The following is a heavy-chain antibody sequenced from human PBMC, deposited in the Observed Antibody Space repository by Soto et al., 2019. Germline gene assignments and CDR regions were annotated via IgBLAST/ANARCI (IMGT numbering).Heavy chain of an antibody. D-gene: IGHD6-19*01. CDR3: PRRDSSGWYGHMDV. CDR1: GGSLRGSY. CDR2: INHSGSP. Sequence: SETLSLTCAVYGGSLRGSYWSWIRHPPGKGLEGIGEINHSGSPTSNPSPKSRATISVAPPKNQSSLKLSPVPAPAPAGNNCPRRDSSGWYGHMDVWGKGTTVTVSS. V-gene: IGHV4-34*01. J-gene: IGHJ6*03.